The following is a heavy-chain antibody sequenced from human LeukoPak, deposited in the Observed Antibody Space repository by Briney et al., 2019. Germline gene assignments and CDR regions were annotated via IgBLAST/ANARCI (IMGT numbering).Heavy chain of an antibody. Sequence: GGSLRLSCAASGFSVSSNYMNWVRQAPGKGLEWVSVIYSGVSTYYADSVRGRFTISRDNSKNTLYLQMNSLKTEDTAVYYCTAQGRVVVTFDYWGQGTLVTVSS. CDR2: IYSGVST. J-gene: IGHJ4*02. D-gene: IGHD2-21*02. V-gene: IGHV3-53*01. CDR3: TAQGRVVVTFDY. CDR1: GFSVSSNY.